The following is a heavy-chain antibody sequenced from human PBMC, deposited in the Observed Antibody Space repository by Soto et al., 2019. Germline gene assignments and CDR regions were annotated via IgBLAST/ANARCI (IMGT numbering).Heavy chain of an antibody. CDR1: GGSFSGYY. J-gene: IGHJ5*02. V-gene: IGHV4-34*01. Sequence: PSETLSLTCAVYGGSFSGYYWSWIRQPPGKGLEWIGEINHSGSTNYNPSLKSRVTISVDTSKNQFTLKLSSVTAADTAVYYCARGGITMVRGVMRWFDPWGQGTLVTVSS. D-gene: IGHD3-10*01. CDR3: ARGGITMVRGVMRWFDP. CDR2: INHSGST.